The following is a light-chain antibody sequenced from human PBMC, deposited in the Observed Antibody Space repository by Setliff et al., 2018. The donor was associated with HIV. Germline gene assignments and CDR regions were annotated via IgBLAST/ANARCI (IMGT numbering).Light chain of an antibody. V-gene: IGLV2-14*01. J-gene: IGLJ2*01. CDR2: EVN. CDR1: SSDVGGYNY. CDR3: SSYTSSSTYVV. Sequence: QSALAQPASVSGSPGQSITISCTGTSSDVGGYNYVSWYQQHPGKAPKLIINEVNNRPSGVSNRFSGSKSGNTASLTISRLQAEDEAEYYCSSYTSSSTYVVFGGGTKVTV.